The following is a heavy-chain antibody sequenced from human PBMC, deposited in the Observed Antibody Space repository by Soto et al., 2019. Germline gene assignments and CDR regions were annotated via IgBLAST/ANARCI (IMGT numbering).Heavy chain of an antibody. Sequence: QVQLVESGGGVVQPGRSLRLSCAASGFTFSSYAMHWVRQAPGKGLEWVAVISYDGSNIYYADSVKGRFTISRDNSKNTLYLQMNSLRAEDTAVYYCARPVAPWGQGTLVTVSS. CDR2: ISYDGSNI. V-gene: IGHV3-30-3*01. CDR1: GFTFSSYA. J-gene: IGHJ5*02. CDR3: ARPVAP. D-gene: IGHD2-21*01.